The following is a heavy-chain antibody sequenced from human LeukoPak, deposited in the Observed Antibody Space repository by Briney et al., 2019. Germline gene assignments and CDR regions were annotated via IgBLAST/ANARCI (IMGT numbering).Heavy chain of an antibody. CDR3: ASVPWSRIADPPIYYVDV. Sequence: SVKVSCKASGGTFSSYAISWVRQAPGQGLEWMGGIIPIFGTANYAQKFQGRVTITTDESTSTAYMELSSLRSEDTAVYYCASVPWSRIADPPIYYVDVWGKGTTVTVSS. J-gene: IGHJ6*03. CDR1: GGTFSSYA. D-gene: IGHD6-13*01. CDR2: IIPIFGTA. V-gene: IGHV1-69*05.